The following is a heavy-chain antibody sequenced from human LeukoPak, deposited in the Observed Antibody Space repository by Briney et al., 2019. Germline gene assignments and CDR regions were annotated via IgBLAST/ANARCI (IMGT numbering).Heavy chain of an antibody. CDR3: AKXEGXQLHQYNLDV. CDR2: LSGSGDGT. D-gene: IGHD1-1*01. J-gene: IGHJ6*04. Sequence: PGGSLRLSCAASGFPFSDFAMSGVRQAPGKGLQWVSPLSGSGDGTYFADALKGLFTISTYNSKNTLYLQMNSLSADDTAVYYCAKXEGXQLHQYNLDVCGTGTAVTVSS. V-gene: IGHV3-23*01. CDR1: GFPFSDFA.